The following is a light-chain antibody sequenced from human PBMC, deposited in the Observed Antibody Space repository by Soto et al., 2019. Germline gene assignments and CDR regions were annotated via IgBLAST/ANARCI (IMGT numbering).Light chain of an antibody. J-gene: IGKJ5*01. CDR1: PSISWW. CDR3: QQYNTYST. V-gene: IGKV1-5*01. Sequence: DIQMTQSPSTLSASVGARVTITCRASPSISWWLAWYQQKPGKAPQALLYDASSLKSGVPSRFSGNGSGTEFTLTISSLQPDDFATYYCQQYNTYSTFGQGTRLENK. CDR2: DAS.